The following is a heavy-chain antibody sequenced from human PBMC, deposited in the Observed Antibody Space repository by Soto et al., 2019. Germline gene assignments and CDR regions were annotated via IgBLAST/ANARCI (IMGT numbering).Heavy chain of an antibody. Sequence: QVRLIQSGPEMMQPGASVRVSCTASGFTALSYAFHWVRQAPGQCPEWLGWLNGGVDGTSYSQRLQGRVTISRDTSANTVYFEVNSLTSEDTAVYYCAREVKGVTSFDYWGQGTLVTVSS. J-gene: IGHJ4*02. D-gene: IGHD3-10*01. CDR2: LNGGVDGT. V-gene: IGHV1-3*01. CDR3: AREVKGVTSFDY. CDR1: GFTALSYA.